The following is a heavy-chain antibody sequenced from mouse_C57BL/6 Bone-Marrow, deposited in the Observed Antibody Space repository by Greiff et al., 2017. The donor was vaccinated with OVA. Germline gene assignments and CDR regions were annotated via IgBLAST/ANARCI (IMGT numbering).Heavy chain of an antibody. CDR3: ARSPYYYGSSQFAY. V-gene: IGHV1-82*01. CDR2: IYPGDGDT. CDR1: GYAFSSSW. J-gene: IGHJ3*01. Sequence: VQLQQSGPELVKPGASVKISCKASGYAFSSSWMNWVKQRPGKGLEWIGRIYPGDGDTNYNGKFKGKATLTADKSSSTAYMQLSSLTSEDSAVYFCARSPYYYGSSQFAYWGQGTLVTVSA. D-gene: IGHD1-1*01.